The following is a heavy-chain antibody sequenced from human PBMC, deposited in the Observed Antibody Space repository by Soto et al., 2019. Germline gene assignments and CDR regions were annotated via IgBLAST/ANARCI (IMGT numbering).Heavy chain of an antibody. CDR3: ARDNKLYSSGWYGY. V-gene: IGHV3-30-3*01. D-gene: IGHD6-19*01. CDR1: GFTFSSYA. CDR2: ISYDGSNK. J-gene: IGHJ4*02. Sequence: QVQLVESGVGVVQPGRSLRLSCAASGFTFSSYAMHWVRQAPGKGLEWVAVISYDGSNKYYADSVKGRFTISRANTKNALYLQVNSLRAEDTAVYYCARDNKLYSSGWYGYWGQGTLVTVSS.